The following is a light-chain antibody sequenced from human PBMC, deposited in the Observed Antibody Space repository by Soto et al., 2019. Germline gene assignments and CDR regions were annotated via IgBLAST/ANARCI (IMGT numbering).Light chain of an antibody. V-gene: IGLV2-23*01. Sequence: QPVLTQPASVSGSPGQSITISCTGTSRDIGTNNLVSWYQQHPGKAPKLMICEGGKRPSGVSNRFSGSKSGNTASLTISGLQAEDEADYYCCSYTNTKTYVFGAGNKVTVL. J-gene: IGLJ1*01. CDR2: EGG. CDR3: CSYTNTKTYV. CDR1: SRDIGTNNL.